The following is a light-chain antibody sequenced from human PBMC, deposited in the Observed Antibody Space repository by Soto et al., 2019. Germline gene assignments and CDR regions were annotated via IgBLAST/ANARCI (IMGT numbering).Light chain of an antibody. CDR2: GVS. V-gene: IGKV3-15*01. CDR3: HRDINWFPIT. J-gene: IGKJ5*01. CDR1: QSVSSD. Sequence: EIVMTQSPANLSASPGERATLSCRASQSVSSDLAWYQQKPGQAPRLLIYGVSTRATGIPARFSGSGSGTEFTLTISSLQSEYFEGYYGHRDINWFPITFGQDIRLESK.